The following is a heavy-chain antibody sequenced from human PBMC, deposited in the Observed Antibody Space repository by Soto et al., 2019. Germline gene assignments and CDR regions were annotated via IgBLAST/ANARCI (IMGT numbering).Heavy chain of an antibody. D-gene: IGHD2-8*01. CDR3: ARVPHNCTNGVCYSNWFDP. CDR1: GGTFSSYA. J-gene: IGHJ5*02. CDR2: IIPIFGTA. Sequence: QVQLVQSGAEVKKPGSSVKVSCKASGGTFSSYAISWVRQAPGQGLEWMGGIIPIFGTANYAQKFQGRVTITADESTSTAYMELSSLRSEDTAVYYCARVPHNCTNGVCYSNWFDPWGQGTMVTVSS. V-gene: IGHV1-69*12.